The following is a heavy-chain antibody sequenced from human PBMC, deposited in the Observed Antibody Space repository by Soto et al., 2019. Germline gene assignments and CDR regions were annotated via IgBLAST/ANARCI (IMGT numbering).Heavy chain of an antibody. V-gene: IGHV1-69*12. CDR2: IIPIFGTA. CDR3: ASTMAIAAAGTYGMDV. CDR1: GGTFSSYA. Sequence: QVQLVQSGAEVKKPGSSVKVSCKASGGTFSSYAISWVRQAPGQGLEWMGGIIPIFGTANYAQKFQGRVTSTADESTSKAYMELSSLRSEDTAVYYCASTMAIAAAGTYGMDVWGQGTTVTVSS. J-gene: IGHJ6*02. D-gene: IGHD6-13*01.